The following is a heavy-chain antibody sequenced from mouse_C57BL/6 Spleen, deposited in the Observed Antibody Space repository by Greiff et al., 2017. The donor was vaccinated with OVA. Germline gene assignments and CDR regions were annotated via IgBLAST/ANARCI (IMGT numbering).Heavy chain of an antibody. V-gene: IGHV1-20*01. CDR3: ARFDGYYRAMDY. CDR1: GYSFTGYF. D-gene: IGHD2-3*01. Sequence: EVQLQQSGPELVKPGDSVKISCKASGYSFTGYFMNWVMQSHGKSLEWIGRINPYNGDTFYNQKFKGKATLTVDKSSSTAPMELRSLTSEDSAVYYCARFDGYYRAMDYWGQGTSVTVSS. J-gene: IGHJ4*01. CDR2: INPYNGDT.